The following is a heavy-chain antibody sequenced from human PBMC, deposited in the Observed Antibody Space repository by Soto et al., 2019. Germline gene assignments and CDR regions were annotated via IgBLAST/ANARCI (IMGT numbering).Heavy chain of an antibody. CDR1: GGPIKTGDYY. D-gene: IGHD3-10*01. CDR3: ARAGFSYGHLLF. Sequence: TLSLTCDVSGGPIKTGDYYWNWIRQPPGKGLEWIGYVFYSGATNYSPSLKSRAAISMDTSKNQFSLSLTSVTAADTAVYYCARAGFSYGHLLFWGQGIRVTVSS. V-gene: IGHV4-30-4*01. J-gene: IGHJ4*02. CDR2: VFYSGAT.